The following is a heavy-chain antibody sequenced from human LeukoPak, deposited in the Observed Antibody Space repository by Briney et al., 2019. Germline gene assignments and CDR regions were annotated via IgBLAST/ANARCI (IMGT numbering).Heavy chain of an antibody. J-gene: IGHJ3*02. CDR2: IYYSGST. CDR3: ARHTPGGYYDSSAAFDI. D-gene: IGHD3-22*01. Sequence: PSETLSLTCTVSGGSISSYCWSWIRQPPGTGLEWIGYIYYSGSTNYNPSLKSRVTISVDTSKNQFSLKLSSVTAADTAVYYCARHTPGGYYDSSAAFDIWGQGTMVTVSS. CDR1: GGSISSYC. V-gene: IGHV4-59*08.